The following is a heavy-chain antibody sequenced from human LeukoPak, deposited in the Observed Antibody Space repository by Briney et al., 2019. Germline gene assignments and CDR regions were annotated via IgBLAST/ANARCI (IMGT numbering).Heavy chain of an antibody. J-gene: IGHJ4*02. V-gene: IGHV3-48*01. Sequence: GGSLRLSCAASGFTFSSHSMNWVRRAPGKGLEWVSYISSSSSTIHYADSVKGRFTISRDNAKNSLYLQMNGLRAEDTAVYYCARATRGATTLNFDYWCQGTLVTVSS. CDR2: ISSSSSTI. CDR1: GFTFSSHS. CDR3: ARATRGATTLNFDY. D-gene: IGHD1-26*01.